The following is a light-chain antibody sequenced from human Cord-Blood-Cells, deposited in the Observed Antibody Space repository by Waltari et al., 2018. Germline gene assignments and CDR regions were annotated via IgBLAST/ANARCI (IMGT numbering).Light chain of an antibody. V-gene: IGKV4-1*01. CDR3: QQYYSTLPYT. Sequence: DIVMTQSPDSLAVSLGAGATINCKSSQGVLYSSNNKNYLAWYQQKPGQPPKLLIYWASTRESGVPDRVSVSGSGTDFTLTISSLWAEDVAVYYCQQYYSTLPYTFGQGTKLEIK. CDR2: WAS. CDR1: QGVLYSSNNKNY. J-gene: IGKJ2*01.